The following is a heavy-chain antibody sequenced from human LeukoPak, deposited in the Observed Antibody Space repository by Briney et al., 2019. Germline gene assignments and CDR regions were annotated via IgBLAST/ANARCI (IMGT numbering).Heavy chain of an antibody. D-gene: IGHD3-3*02. Sequence: GGSLRLSCVASGFTFSNYGMHWVRQAPGKGLEWVAFIRYDGSNKYYAGSVKGRFTISRDNSKNTLYLQMNSPRAEDTAVYYCAPFTDWGQGTLVTVSS. CDR1: GFTFSNYG. CDR2: IRYDGSNK. CDR3: APFTD. J-gene: IGHJ4*02. V-gene: IGHV3-30*02.